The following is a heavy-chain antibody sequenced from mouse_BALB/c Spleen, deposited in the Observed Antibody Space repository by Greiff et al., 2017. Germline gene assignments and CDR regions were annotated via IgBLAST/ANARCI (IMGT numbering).Heavy chain of an antibody. CDR3: AREVYYGSSYDY. CDR1: GFTFSSFG. Sequence: EVNVVESGGGLVQPGGSRKLSCAASGFTFSSFGMHWVRQAPEKGLEWVAYISSGSSTIYYADTVKGRFTISRDNPKNTLFLQMTSLRSEDTAMYYCAREVYYGSSYDYWGQGTTLTVSS. CDR2: ISSGSSTI. J-gene: IGHJ2*01. V-gene: IGHV5-17*02. D-gene: IGHD1-1*01.